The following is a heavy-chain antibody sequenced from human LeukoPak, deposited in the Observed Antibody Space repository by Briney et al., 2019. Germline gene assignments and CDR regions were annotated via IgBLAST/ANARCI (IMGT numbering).Heavy chain of an antibody. CDR2: IYSGGST. Sequence: GGSLRLSCSASGFTFSSYAMHWVRQAPGKGLEWVSIIYSGGSTYNADSVKGRFTISRDKSKNTLYLQMNTLRGEDTAVYYCAEGEYRSGGYFDYWGQGTLVTVSS. D-gene: IGHD5-18*01. V-gene: IGHV3-66*01. CDR3: AEGEYRSGGYFDY. CDR1: GFTFSSYA. J-gene: IGHJ4*02.